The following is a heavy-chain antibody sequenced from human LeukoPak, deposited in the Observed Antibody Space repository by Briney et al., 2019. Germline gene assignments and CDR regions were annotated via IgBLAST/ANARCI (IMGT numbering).Heavy chain of an antibody. CDR1: SGSISSGGYS. CDR3: ASAYCSSTSCSFDP. Sequence: SETLSLTCAVSSGSISSGGYSWSWIRQPPGKGLEWIGYIYHSGSTYYNPSLKSRVTISVDRSKNQFSLKLSSVTAADTAVYYCASAYCSSTSCSFDPWGQGTLVTVSS. V-gene: IGHV4-30-2*01. D-gene: IGHD2-2*01. CDR2: IYHSGST. J-gene: IGHJ5*02.